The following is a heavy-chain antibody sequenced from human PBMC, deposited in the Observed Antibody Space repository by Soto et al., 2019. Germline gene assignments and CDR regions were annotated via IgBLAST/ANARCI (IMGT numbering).Heavy chain of an antibody. CDR3: AREMKLGYCSSTSCSDAFDI. V-gene: IGHV3-7*03. CDR2: IKQDGSEK. J-gene: IGHJ3*02. D-gene: IGHD2-2*01. Sequence: PGGSLRLSCAASGFTFSSYWMSWVRQAPGKGLEWVANIKQDGSEKYYVDSVKGRFTISRDNAKNSLYLQMNSLRAEDTAVYYCAREMKLGYCSSTSCSDAFDIWGQGTMVTLSS. CDR1: GFTFSSYW.